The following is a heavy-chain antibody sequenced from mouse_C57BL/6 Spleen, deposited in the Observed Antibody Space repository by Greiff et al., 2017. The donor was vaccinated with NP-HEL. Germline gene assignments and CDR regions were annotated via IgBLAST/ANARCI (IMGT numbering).Heavy chain of an antibody. CDR3: TTGVTTMGPKGY. CDR1: GFNIKDDY. V-gene: IGHV14-4*01. Sequence: EVQLQQSGAELVRPGASVKLSCTASGFNIKDDYMHWVKQRPEQGLEWIGWIDPENGDTEYASKFQGKATITADTSSNTAYLQLSSLTSEDTAVYYCTTGVTTMGPKGYWGQGTTLTVSS. D-gene: IGHD2-2*01. CDR2: IDPENGDT. J-gene: IGHJ2*01.